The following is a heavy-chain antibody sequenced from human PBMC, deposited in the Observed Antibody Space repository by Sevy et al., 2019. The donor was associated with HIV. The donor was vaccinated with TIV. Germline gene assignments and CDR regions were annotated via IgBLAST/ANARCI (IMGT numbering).Heavy chain of an antibody. V-gene: IGHV3-15*07. J-gene: IGHJ4*02. Sequence: GGSLRLSCAASGFTFSNAWMNWVRQAPGKGLEWDGRIKSKTDGGTTDYAAPVKGRFTISRDDSKNTLYLQMNSLKTEDTAVYYCTAAGGYSGSYRSGYWGQGTLVTVSS. CDR2: IKSKTDGGTT. D-gene: IGHD1-26*01. CDR3: TAAGGYSGSYRSGY. CDR1: GFTFSNAW.